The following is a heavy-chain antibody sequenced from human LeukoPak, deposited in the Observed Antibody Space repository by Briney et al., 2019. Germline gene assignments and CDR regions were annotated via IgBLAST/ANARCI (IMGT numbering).Heavy chain of an antibody. Sequence: ASVKVSCKASGYTFTNYYMHWVRQAPGQGLEWMGIINPSGGSTNYAQNFQGRVTMTRDTSTSTVYMELSSLRSEDTAVYYCARVRDGYNDAYDIWGQGTMVTVSS. CDR2: INPSGGST. J-gene: IGHJ3*02. CDR1: GYTFTNYY. D-gene: IGHD5-24*01. V-gene: IGHV1-46*01. CDR3: ARVRDGYNDAYDI.